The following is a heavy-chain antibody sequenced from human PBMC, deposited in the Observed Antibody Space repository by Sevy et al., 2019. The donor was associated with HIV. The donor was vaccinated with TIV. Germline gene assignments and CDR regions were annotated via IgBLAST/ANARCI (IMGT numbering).Heavy chain of an antibody. V-gene: IGHV4-59*01. J-gene: IGHJ4*02. CDR2: IYYSGST. Sequence: SESLSLTCTVSGGSISSYYWSWIRQPPGKGLEWIGYIYYSGSTNYNPSLKSRVTISVDTSKNQFSLKLSSLTAADTAVYYCTRYGPTGVDYWGQGTPVTVSS. CDR3: TRYGPTGVDY. CDR1: GGSISSYY. D-gene: IGHD1-1*01.